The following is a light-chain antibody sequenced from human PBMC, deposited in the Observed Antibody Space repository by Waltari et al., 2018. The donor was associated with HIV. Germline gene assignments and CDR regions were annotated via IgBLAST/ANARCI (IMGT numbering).Light chain of an antibody. V-gene: IGLV7-46*01. CDR3: LLSYSDSWV. CDR2: DTS. J-gene: IGLJ3*02. CDR1: TGAVTRGHY. Sequence: AVVTQEPSLTVSPGGTIPLPCRSTTGAVTRGHYPYWFQQKPGQAPRTLIYDTSNKHSWTPARFSGSLLGGKAALTLSGAQPEDEAEYHCLLSYSDSWVFGGGTKLTVL.